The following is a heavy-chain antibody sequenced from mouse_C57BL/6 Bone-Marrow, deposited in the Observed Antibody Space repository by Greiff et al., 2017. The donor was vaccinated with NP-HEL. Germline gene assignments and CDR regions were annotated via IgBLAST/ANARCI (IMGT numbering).Heavy chain of an antibody. D-gene: IGHD2-3*01. CDR1: GFTFSSYA. J-gene: IGHJ1*03. V-gene: IGHV5-4*01. CDR2: ISDGGSYT. CDR3: ARDRYDGYYDWYFDV. Sequence: EVKLVESGGGLVKPGGSLKLSCAASGFTFSSYAMSWVRQTPEKRLEWVATISDGGSYTYYPDNVKGRFTISRDNAKNNLYLQMSHLKSEDTAMYYCARDRYDGYYDWYFDVWGTGTTVTVSS.